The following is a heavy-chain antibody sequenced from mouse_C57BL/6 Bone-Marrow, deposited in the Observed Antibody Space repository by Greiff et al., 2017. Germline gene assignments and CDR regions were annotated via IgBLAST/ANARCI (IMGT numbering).Heavy chain of an antibody. CDR3: ARPYYSNYWYFDV. CDR2: ISPGSGST. V-gene: IGHV1-55*01. D-gene: IGHD2-5*01. J-gene: IGHJ1*03. Sequence: QVQLQQPGAELVKPGASVKMSCKASGYTFTSYWITWVKQRPGQGLEWIGDISPGSGSTNYNEKCKSKATLTVDTSSSPAYMQRSSLTSEDSAVYYCARPYYSNYWYFDVWGTGTTVTGSS. CDR1: GYTFTSYW.